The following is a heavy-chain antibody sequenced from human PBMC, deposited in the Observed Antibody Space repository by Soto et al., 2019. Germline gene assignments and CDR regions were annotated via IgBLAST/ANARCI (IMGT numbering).Heavy chain of an antibody. CDR3: ARRVKYGSGRRPAYYFDY. D-gene: IGHD3-10*01. V-gene: IGHV4-4*09. CDR1: GGSISRYY. Sequence: SETLSLTCTVSGGSISRYYWSWIRQPPGKGLEWIGHIYTSGSTNNNPSLKSRVTISVDTSKNQFSLKLRSVTAADTAVYYCARRVKYGSGRRPAYYFDYWGQGTLVTVSS. J-gene: IGHJ4*02. CDR2: IYTSGST.